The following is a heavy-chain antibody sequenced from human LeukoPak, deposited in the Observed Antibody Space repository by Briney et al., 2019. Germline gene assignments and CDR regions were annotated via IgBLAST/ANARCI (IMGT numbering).Heavy chain of an antibody. V-gene: IGHV3-23*01. Sequence: PGGSLRLSCAASGFTFSSYGMSWVRQAPGKGLEWVSAISGSGGSTYYADSVKGRFTISRDNSKNTLYLQMNSLRAEDTAVYYCAKGSPFPSMVRGVIGFDPWGQGTLVTVSS. D-gene: IGHD3-10*01. CDR2: ISGSGGST. CDR3: AKGSPFPSMVRGVIGFDP. J-gene: IGHJ5*02. CDR1: GFTFSSYG.